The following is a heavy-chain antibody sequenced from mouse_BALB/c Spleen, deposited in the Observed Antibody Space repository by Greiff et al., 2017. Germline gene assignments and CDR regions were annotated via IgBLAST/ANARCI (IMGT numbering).Heavy chain of an antibody. CDR2: ISSGSSTI. J-gene: IGHJ4*01. CDR3: ARWGGNHYYAMDY. Sequence: EVKLQESGGGLVQPGGSRKLSCAASGFTFSSFGMHWVRQAPEKGLEWVAYISSGSSTIYYADTVKGRFTISRDNPKNTLFLQMTSLRSEDTAMYYCARWGGNHYYAMDYWGQGTSVTVSS. V-gene: IGHV5-17*02. D-gene: IGHD2-1*01. CDR1: GFTFSSFG.